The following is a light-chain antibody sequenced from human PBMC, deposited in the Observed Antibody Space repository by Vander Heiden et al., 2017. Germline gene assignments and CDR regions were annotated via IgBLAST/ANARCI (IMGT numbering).Light chain of an antibody. CDR2: KSS. J-gene: IGKJ2*01. V-gene: IGKV1-5*03. CDR1: QSISNW. Sequence: DIQMTQSPSTLSASVGDRVTITCRASQSISNWLAWYQQRPGKAPKLLIYKSSSLQSGVPSRFSGSDSGTEFTLTISSLQPDDFATYYCQQYHSYPYTFGKGTKLAIK. CDR3: QQYHSYPYT.